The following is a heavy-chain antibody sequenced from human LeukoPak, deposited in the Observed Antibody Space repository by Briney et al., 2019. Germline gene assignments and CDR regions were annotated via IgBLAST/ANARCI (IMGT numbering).Heavy chain of an antibody. CDR2: INPNSGGT. CDR3: ARAGGGLDYYYGMDV. CDR1: GYTFTGHY. Sequence: ASVKVSCKASGYTFTGHYMHWVRQAPGQGLEWMGWINPNSGGTNYAQKFQGWVTMTRDTSISTAYMELSRLRSDDTAVYYCARAGGGLDYYYGMDVWGQGTTVTVSS. J-gene: IGHJ6*02. V-gene: IGHV1-2*04. D-gene: IGHD3-16*01.